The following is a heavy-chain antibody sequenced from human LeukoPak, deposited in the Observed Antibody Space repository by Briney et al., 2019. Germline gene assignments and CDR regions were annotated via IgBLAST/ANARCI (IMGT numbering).Heavy chain of an antibody. CDR1: GFTFSSYW. CDR2: INTDGTST. CDR3: AYGSGTYYRGFDY. V-gene: IGHV3-74*01. J-gene: IGHJ4*02. D-gene: IGHD3-10*01. Sequence: QPGGSLRLSCAAAGFTFSSYWMHWVRQAPGKGLVWVSRINTDGTSTIYADSVKGRFTISRDNAKNTLYLQMSSLRAEDPAVYYCAYGSGTYYRGFDYWGQGTLVTVSS.